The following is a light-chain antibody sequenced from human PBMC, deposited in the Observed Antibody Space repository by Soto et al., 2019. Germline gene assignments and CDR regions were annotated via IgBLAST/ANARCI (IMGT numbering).Light chain of an antibody. Sequence: DIVMTQSPDSLAVSLGERATINCKSSQSVLYSPNNKNQLAWYQQRPGQPPKLLIYWASTRESGVPDRFSGSGSATDFTLSISSLQAEDVAVYYCQQYYSIPWTFGQGTKVEIK. CDR2: WAS. J-gene: IGKJ1*01. CDR3: QQYYSIPWT. CDR1: QSVLYSPNNKNQ. V-gene: IGKV4-1*01.